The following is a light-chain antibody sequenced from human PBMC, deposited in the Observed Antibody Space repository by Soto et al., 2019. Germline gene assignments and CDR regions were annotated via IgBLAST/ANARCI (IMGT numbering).Light chain of an antibody. CDR2: AAS. J-gene: IGKJ4*01. CDR1: QGISSY. CDR3: QQLNSYPLT. V-gene: IGKV1-9*01. Sequence: DIQLTQSPSFLSASVEDRVTITCRASQGISSYVAWYQQKPGKAPKLLIYAASTLQSVVPSRFSGSGSGTEFTLTISSLQPEDFATYYCQQLNSYPLTFGGGTKVEIK.